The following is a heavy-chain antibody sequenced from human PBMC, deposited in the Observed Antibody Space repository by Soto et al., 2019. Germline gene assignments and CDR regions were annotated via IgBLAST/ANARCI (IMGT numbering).Heavy chain of an antibody. V-gene: IGHV3-23*01. Sequence: EVQLLESGGGLVQPGGSLRLSCAASGFTFSSYAMSWVRPAPGKGLEWVSAISGRGGSTYYADSVKGRFTISRDNSKNTLYLQMNSLRAEDTAVYYCAKIPHSSSWYLDAFDIWGQGTMVTVSS. CDR1: GFTFSSYA. CDR2: ISGRGGST. J-gene: IGHJ3*02. CDR3: AKIPHSSSWYLDAFDI. D-gene: IGHD6-13*01.